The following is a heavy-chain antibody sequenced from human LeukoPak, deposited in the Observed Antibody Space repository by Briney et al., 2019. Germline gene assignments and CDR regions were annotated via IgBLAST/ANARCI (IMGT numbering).Heavy chain of an antibody. CDR1: GFTFSSYG. CDR3: EKTGSRVAAAYFDY. J-gene: IGHJ4*02. D-gene: IGHD6-13*01. Sequence: GGSLRLSCAASGFTFSSYGMSWVRQAPGKGLEWVSDIRGSGGSTYYADSVKGRFTISRDNSKNTLYLLMNSVKAESTAVYYCEKTGSRVAAAYFDYWGQGTLVTVSS. V-gene: IGHV3-23*01. CDR2: IRGSGGST.